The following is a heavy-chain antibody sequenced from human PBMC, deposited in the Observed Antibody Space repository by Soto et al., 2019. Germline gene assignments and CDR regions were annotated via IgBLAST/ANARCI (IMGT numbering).Heavy chain of an antibody. CDR1: GFTFSSYG. D-gene: IGHD3-10*01. V-gene: IGHV3-30*18. CDR3: AKWANYYGSGSSMG. CDR2: ISYDGSNK. J-gene: IGHJ4*02. Sequence: GGSLRLSCAASGFTFSSYGMHWVRQAPGKGLEWVAVISYDGSNKYYADSVKGRFTISRDNSKNTLYLQMNSLRAEDTAVYYCAKWANYYGSGSSMGWGQGTLVTVSS.